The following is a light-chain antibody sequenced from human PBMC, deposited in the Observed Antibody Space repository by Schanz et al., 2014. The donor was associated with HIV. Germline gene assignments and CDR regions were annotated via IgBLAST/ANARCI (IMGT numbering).Light chain of an antibody. CDR2: DVS. Sequence: QSALTQPASVSGSPGQSITISCTGTSSDVGGYNYVSWYQQHPGKAPKLMIYDVSNRPSGVSNRFSGSKSGNTASLTISGLQAEDEAHYYCCSYEKTSLSVVFGGGTKLTVL. V-gene: IGLV2-14*01. CDR3: CSYEKTSLSVV. J-gene: IGLJ2*01. CDR1: SSDVGGYNY.